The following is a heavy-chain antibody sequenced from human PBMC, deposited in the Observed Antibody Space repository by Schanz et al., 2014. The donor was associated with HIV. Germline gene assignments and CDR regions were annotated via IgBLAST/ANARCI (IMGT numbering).Heavy chain of an antibody. Sequence: QVQLVQSGAEVKKPGSSVKVSCKASGGTFSSYAISWVRQAPGQGLEWMGIINPSGGSTTYAQKFQGRVTMTRDTSTRTVHMELSSLRSEDTAVYYCARYPRLIEFGSPQGLDVWGQGTTVTVSS. CDR3: ARYPRLIEFGSPQGLDV. D-gene: IGHD6-6*01. V-gene: IGHV1-46*01. J-gene: IGHJ6*02. CDR1: GGTFSSYA. CDR2: INPSGGST.